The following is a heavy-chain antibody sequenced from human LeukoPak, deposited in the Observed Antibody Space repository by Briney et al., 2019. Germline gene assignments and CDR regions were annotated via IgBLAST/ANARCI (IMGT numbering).Heavy chain of an antibody. CDR3: ARGSHYDFWSGYFYFDY. CDR1: GGSFSGYS. CDR2: INHSGST. Sequence: SETLTLTCAVYGGSFSGYSWSWIRQPPGKGLEWIGEINHSGSTNYNPSLKSRVTISVDTSKNQFSLKLSSVTAADTAVYYCARGSHYDFWSGYFYFDYWGQGALVTVSS. V-gene: IGHV4-34*01. D-gene: IGHD3-3*01. J-gene: IGHJ4*02.